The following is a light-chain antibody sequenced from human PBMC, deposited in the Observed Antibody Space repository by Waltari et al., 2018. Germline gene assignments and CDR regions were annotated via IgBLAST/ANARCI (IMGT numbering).Light chain of an antibody. J-gene: IGKJ4*01. V-gene: IGKV4-1*01. Sequence: DIVMTQSPDSLAVSLGERVTINCKSSQSLLYSSNNKNYLAWYQQKPGQPPKLLIYWASIRESVVPNRFSCRGSGTDFTLTISVLQAEDVAVYYCQQYYSSPLTFGGGAKVEIK. CDR1: QSLLYSSNNKNY. CDR3: QQYYSSPLT. CDR2: WAS.